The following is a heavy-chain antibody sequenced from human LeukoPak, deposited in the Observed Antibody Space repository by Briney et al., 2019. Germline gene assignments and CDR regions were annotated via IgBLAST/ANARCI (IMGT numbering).Heavy chain of an antibody. CDR1: GFALSGSG. Sequence: PGGSLRLSCVDSGFALSGSGMTWVRQAPGKGLEWLSYISVSGGIIYYADSVRGRFTISRDNAKNSLFLQMNSLTVEDTAVYYCAREASYSSSWATFDNWGQGTLVTV. J-gene: IGHJ4*02. CDR3: AREASYSSSWATFDN. D-gene: IGHD6-13*01. CDR2: ISVSGGII. V-gene: IGHV3-48*01.